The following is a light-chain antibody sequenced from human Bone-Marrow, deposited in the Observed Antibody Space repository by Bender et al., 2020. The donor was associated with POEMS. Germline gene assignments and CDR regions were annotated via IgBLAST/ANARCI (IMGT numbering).Light chain of an antibody. J-gene: IGLJ3*02. CDR2: YDD. V-gene: IGLV1-36*01. CDR3: SAWDESLSGWV. CDR1: SSNIGNHG. Sequence: QSVLTQPPSVSGTPGQRVFISCSGSSSNIGNHGVNWYQQLPGEAPKLLIYYDDLLTPGVADRFSASKSGTSTSLANRELQSEDAALYYCSAWDESLSGWVFGGGTELTVL.